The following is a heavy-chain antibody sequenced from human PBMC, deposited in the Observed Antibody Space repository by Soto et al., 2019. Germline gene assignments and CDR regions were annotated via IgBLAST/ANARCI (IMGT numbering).Heavy chain of an antibody. V-gene: IGHV1-69*06. CDR3: ATEYSSSSGPFFDY. J-gene: IGHJ4*02. Sequence: AVQGYCQSSGGTMRSYAIGWVRQDNEQGLEGMGGINPIFGTAIYAQKGQGRVTMTEDTSTDTAYMELSSLRAEDTAVYDCATEYSSSSGPFFDYWGQGTLVTVS. D-gene: IGHD6-6*01. CDR1: GGTMRSYA. CDR2: INPIFGTA.